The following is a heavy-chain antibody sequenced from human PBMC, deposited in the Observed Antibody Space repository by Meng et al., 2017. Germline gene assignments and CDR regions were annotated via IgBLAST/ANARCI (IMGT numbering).Heavy chain of an antibody. V-gene: IGHV1-3*01. CDR2: INAGNGNT. D-gene: IGHD6-19*01. CDR1: GYTFTSYA. CDR3: ARNAYIAVAGTEMDY. Sequence: QVQLGQAGAEVKKPGASVKVSCKASGYTFTSYAMHWVRQAPGQRLEWMGWINAGNGNTKYSQKFQGRVTITRDTSASTAYMELSSLRSEDTAVYYCARNAYIAVAGTEMDYWGQGTLVTVSS. J-gene: IGHJ4*02.